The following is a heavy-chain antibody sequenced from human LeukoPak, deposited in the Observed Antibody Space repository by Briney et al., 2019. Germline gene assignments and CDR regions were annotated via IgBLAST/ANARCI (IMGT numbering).Heavy chain of an antibody. D-gene: IGHD3-3*01. J-gene: IGHJ5*02. Sequence: SETLSLTCTVSGGSISSGSYYWSWIRQPAGKGLEWIGRIYTSGSTNYNPSLKSRVTISVDTSKNQFSLKLSSVAAADTAVYYCARDFLSYYDFWSGYSQGFDPWGQGTLVTVSS. CDR2: IYTSGST. CDR3: ARDFLSYYDFWSGYSQGFDP. CDR1: GGSISSGSYY. V-gene: IGHV4-61*02.